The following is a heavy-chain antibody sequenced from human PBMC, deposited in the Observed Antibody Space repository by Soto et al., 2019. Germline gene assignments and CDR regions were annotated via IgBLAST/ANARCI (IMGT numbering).Heavy chain of an antibody. J-gene: IGHJ6*04. CDR1: GYTLTELP. D-gene: IGHD3-10*01. CDR3: ATVQGSGSYYDPYGMDV. Sequence: ASVKVSCKVSGYTLTELPIHWVRQRTGKGLEWMGRFDPRDGETIYAQKFQGRVILTEDTTTDTAYMELSRLKSEDTAVYYCATVQGSGSYYDPYGMDVWGEGSTVTVSS. CDR2: FDPRDGET. V-gene: IGHV1-24*01.